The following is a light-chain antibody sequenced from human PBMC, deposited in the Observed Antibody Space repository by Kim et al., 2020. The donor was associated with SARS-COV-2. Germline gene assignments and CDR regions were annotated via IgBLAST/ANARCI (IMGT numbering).Light chain of an antibody. CDR2: AAS. V-gene: IGKV1-39*01. J-gene: IGKJ2*01. CDR1: QSISTY. CDR3: QQGYST. Sequence: DIKMTQSPSSLSASVGDRVTITCRASQSISTYLNWYQQRPGKAPKLLIYAASSLPSGVPSRFSGSGSGTDFTLTISSLQPEDFATYYCQQGYSTFGQGTKLEI.